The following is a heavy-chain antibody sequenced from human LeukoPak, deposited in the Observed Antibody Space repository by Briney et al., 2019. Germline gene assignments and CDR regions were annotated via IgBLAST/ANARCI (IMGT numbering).Heavy chain of an antibody. CDR3: ASEHIDYGDYDY. CDR2: ISSSSSTI. D-gene: IGHD4-17*01. Sequence: PGGSLRLSCAASGFTFSSYSMNWVRQAPGKGLEWVSNISSSSSTIYYADSVKGRFTISRDNAKNSLYLQMNSLRDEDTAVYYCASEHIDYGDYDYWGQGTLVTVSS. J-gene: IGHJ4*02. CDR1: GFTFSSYS. V-gene: IGHV3-48*02.